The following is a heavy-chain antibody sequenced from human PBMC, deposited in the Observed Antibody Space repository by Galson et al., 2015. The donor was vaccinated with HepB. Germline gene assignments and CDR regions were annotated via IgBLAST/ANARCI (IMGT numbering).Heavy chain of an antibody. CDR3: AREGGA. CDR2: IYPADSDT. V-gene: IGHV5-51*01. J-gene: IGHJ5*02. CDR1: GYSFTTYY. Sequence: GAEVKKSGESLKISCKASGYSFTTYYIGWVRQMPGKGLEWMGLIYPADSDTRYSPSFQGQVTMSADQSTSTAYLQWSSLKASDTAMYYCAREGGAWGQGTLVTVSS. D-gene: IGHD2-15*01.